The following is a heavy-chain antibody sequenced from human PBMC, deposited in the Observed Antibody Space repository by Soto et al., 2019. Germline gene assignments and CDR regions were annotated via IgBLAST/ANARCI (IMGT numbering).Heavy chain of an antibody. CDR1: GGSISSRNYY. J-gene: IGHJ4*02. CDR3: ASLVYDSAGYYYFDN. D-gene: IGHD3-22*01. Sequence: HLQLQESGPGLVKPSETLSLTCTVSGGSISSRNYYWAWIRQSPVKGLEWIGSIYYSGSTYDNPSLKGRVTMSVDTSGEQFSLKLSSVTAADTAVYYCASLVYDSAGYYYFDNWGQGTPVTVSS. V-gene: IGHV4-39*01. CDR2: IYYSGST.